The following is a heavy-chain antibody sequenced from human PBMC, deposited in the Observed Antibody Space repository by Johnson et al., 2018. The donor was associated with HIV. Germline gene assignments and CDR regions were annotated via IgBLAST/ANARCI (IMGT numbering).Heavy chain of an antibody. Sequence: MQLVESGGGLVQPGGSLRLSCAASGFTFSSYWMSWVRQAPGKGLEWVSVISSAGTTYYADSVKGRFTISRDSSKNTLYLQMNSLRAEDTAVYYCARRFGAAFDIWGQGTMVTVSS. V-gene: IGHV3-66*01. CDR2: ISSAGTT. J-gene: IGHJ3*02. CDR1: GFTFSSYW. CDR3: ARRFGAAFDI. D-gene: IGHD3-16*01.